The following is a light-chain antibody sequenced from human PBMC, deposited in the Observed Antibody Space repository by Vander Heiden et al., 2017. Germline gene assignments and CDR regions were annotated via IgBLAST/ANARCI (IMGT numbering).Light chain of an antibody. CDR3: QHYNNFPYT. Sequence: DLQMTQPPSTLSASAGDRVTITCRASQSISIWLAWYQQKPGQAPNLLIYKASNLETGVPSRFSGSGSGTDFTLTISSLQPEDVATYYCQHYNNFPYTFGQGTKLEIK. J-gene: IGKJ2*01. CDR2: KAS. CDR1: QSISIW. V-gene: IGKV1-5*03.